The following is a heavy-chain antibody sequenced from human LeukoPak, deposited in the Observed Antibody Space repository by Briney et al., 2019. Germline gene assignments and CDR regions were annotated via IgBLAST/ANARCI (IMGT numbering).Heavy chain of an antibody. Sequence: GGSLRLSCAASGFTFSSYAMSWVRQAPGKGLEWVSAISGSGGSTYYADSVKGRFTISRDNSKNTLYLQMNSLRAEDTAIYFCAKRGIGTIGYFDYWGQGTLVTVSS. J-gene: IGHJ4*02. CDR1: GFTFSSYA. D-gene: IGHD1-1*01. V-gene: IGHV3-23*01. CDR3: AKRGIGTIGYFDY. CDR2: ISGSGGST.